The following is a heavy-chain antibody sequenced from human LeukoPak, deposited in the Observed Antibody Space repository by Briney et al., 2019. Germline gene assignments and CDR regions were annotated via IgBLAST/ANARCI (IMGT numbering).Heavy chain of an antibody. D-gene: IGHD2-2*01. J-gene: IGHJ3*02. CDR1: GGSISSGDYY. Sequence: PSETLSLTCTVSGGSISSGDYYWSWIRQPPGKGLEWIGYIYYSGSTYYNPSLKSRVTISVDTSKNQFSLKLSSVTAADTAVYYCARQVLGYCSSTSCDDAFDIWGQGTMVTVSS. CDR2: IYYSGST. CDR3: ARQVLGYCSSTSCDDAFDI. V-gene: IGHV4-30-4*01.